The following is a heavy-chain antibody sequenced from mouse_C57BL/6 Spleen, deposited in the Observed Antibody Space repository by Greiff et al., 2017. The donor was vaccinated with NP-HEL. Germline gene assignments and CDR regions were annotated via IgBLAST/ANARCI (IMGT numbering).Heavy chain of an antibody. V-gene: IGHV1-82*01. CDR1: GYAFSSSW. D-gene: IGHD3-2*02. Sequence: VKLMESGPELVKPGASVKISCKASGYAFSSSWMNWVKQRPGKGLEWIGRIYPGDGDTNYNGKFKGKATLTADKSSSTAYMQLSSLTSEDSAVYFCARDSSGYYFDYWGQGTTLTVSS. CDR2: IYPGDGDT. CDR3: ARDSSGYYFDY. J-gene: IGHJ2*01.